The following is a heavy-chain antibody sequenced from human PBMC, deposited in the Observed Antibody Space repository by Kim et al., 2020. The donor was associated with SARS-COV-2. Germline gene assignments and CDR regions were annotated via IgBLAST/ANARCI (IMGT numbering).Heavy chain of an antibody. CDR3: HSGYADPYYYYYGMDV. V-gene: IGHV3-74*01. CDR2: INSDGSST. D-gene: IGHD5-12*01. CDR1: GFTFSSYW. Sequence: GGSLRLSCAASGFTFSSYWMHWVRQAPGKGLVWVSRINSDGSSTSYADSVKGRFTISRDNAKNTLYLQMNSLRAEDTAVYYCHSGYADPYYYYYGMDVWGQGTTVTVSS. J-gene: IGHJ6*02.